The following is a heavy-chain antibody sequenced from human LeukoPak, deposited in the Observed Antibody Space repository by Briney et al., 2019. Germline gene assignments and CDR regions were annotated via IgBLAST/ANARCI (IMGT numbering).Heavy chain of an antibody. J-gene: IGHJ4*02. Sequence: PSETLSLTCAVSGYSISSGYYWSWIRQPPGKGLEWIGSIYHSGSTYYNPSLKSRVTISVYTSKNQFSLKLSSVTAADTAVYYCARDLRVWGQGTLVTVSS. D-gene: IGHD3-10*01. CDR2: IYHSGST. CDR3: ARDLRV. V-gene: IGHV4-38-2*02. CDR1: GYSISSGYY.